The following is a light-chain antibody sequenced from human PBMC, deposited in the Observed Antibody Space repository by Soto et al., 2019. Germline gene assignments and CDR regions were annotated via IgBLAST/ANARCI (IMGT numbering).Light chain of an antibody. V-gene: IGKV1-33*01. CDR1: QDIRKS. CDR2: DAS. Sequence: IQMTQSPSSLSASVGDRVSITCQASQDIRKSLNWFQQKPGKAPKLLIYDASNLETGVPSRFSGSGSGTHFTFTIISLQPEDIATYYCQHFHNLPITFGQGTRLAIK. J-gene: IGKJ5*01. CDR3: QHFHNLPIT.